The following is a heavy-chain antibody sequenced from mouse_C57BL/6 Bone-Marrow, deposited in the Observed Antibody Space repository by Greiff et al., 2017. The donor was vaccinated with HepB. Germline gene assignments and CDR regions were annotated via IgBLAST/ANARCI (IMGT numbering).Heavy chain of an antibody. CDR2: ISSGSSTI. J-gene: IGHJ1*03. D-gene: IGHD1-1*01. CDR3: ARSYYGSSYWYFDV. V-gene: IGHV5-17*01. Sequence: EVKVEESGGGLVKPGGSLKLSCAASGFTFSDYGMHWVRQAPEKGLEWVAYISSGSSTIYYADTVKGRFTISRDNAKNTLFLQMTSLRSEDTAMYYCARSYYGSSYWYFDVWGTGTTVTVSS. CDR1: GFTFSDYG.